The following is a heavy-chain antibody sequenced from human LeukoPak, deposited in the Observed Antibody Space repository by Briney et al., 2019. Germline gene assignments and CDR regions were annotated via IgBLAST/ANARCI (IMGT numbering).Heavy chain of an antibody. CDR1: GFTFSSYS. J-gene: IGHJ3*02. Sequence: GGPLRLSCAASGFTFSSYSMIWVRQASGKGLEWVSSISSTSTYIYYADSVKGRFTISRDNAKNSLNLQMNSLRAEDTAVYYCARVLGGYCSGTLCAFDIWGQGTMVTVSS. D-gene: IGHD2-2*01. CDR2: ISSTSTYI. CDR3: ARVLGGYCSGTLCAFDI. V-gene: IGHV3-21*01.